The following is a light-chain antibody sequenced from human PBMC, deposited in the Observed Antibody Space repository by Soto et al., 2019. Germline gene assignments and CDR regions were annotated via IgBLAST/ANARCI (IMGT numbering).Light chain of an antibody. CDR3: QQYNSYSPT. J-gene: IGKJ1*01. Sequence: DIQMTQSPSTLSASAGDTVTITCRASESIDNWLAWYQQKAGKAPNLLIYKASRLESGVPSRFSGSGSETEFTLTISGLQPGDSATYYCQQYNSYSPTFGQGTKVHI. CDR1: ESIDNW. V-gene: IGKV1-5*03. CDR2: KAS.